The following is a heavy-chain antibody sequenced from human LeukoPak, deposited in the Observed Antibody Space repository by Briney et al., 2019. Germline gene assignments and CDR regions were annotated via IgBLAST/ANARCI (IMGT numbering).Heavy chain of an antibody. J-gene: IGHJ3*02. V-gene: IGHV3-21*01. CDR3: ARDACSGGSCYLWASDI. CDR1: GFSFSSYT. D-gene: IGHD2-15*01. CDR2: ISASSTYI. Sequence: GGSLRLSCAASGFSFSSYTMSWVRQAPGKGLEWVSSISASSTYIYYADSVKGRFTISRDNAKNSLYPQMNSLRAEDTAVYYCARDACSGGSCYLWASDIWGQGTMVTVSS.